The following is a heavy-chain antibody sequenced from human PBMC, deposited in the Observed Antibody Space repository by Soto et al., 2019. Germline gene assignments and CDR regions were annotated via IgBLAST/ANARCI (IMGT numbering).Heavy chain of an antibody. CDR1: GFTFSSYA. Sequence: EVQLLESGGGLVQPGGSLRLSCAASGFTFSSYAMSWVRQAPGKGLEWVSAISGSGGSTYYADSVKGRFTISRDNSKNTLYLQMNSLRAEDTAVYYCAKGYSVLWFGELIPYFDYWGQGTLVTVSS. CDR2: ISGSGGST. CDR3: AKGYSVLWFGELIPYFDY. V-gene: IGHV3-23*01. D-gene: IGHD3-10*01. J-gene: IGHJ4*02.